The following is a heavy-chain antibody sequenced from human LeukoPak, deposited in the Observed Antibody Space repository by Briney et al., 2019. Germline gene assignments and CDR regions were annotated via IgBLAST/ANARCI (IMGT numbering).Heavy chain of an antibody. J-gene: IGHJ3*02. V-gene: IGHV1-18*01. CDR1: GYTFTSSG. CDR2: IKAHSGDT. Sequence: ASVKVSCKASGYTFTSSGVSWVRQAPGQGLGWMGWIKAHSGDTSYAQNVQDRVTVTTDISTSTAYMELRSLTPDDTAVYYCARDPGGQTAFDIWGQGTMVIVSS. CDR3: ARDPGGQTAFDI. D-gene: IGHD1-1*01.